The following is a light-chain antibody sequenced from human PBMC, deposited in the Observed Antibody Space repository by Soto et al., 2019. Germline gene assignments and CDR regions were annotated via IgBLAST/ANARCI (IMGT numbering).Light chain of an antibody. CDR2: EVT. CDR1: SSDVGGYDY. V-gene: IGLV2-8*01. Sequence: QSALTQPPSASESPGQSVTTSCTGTSSDVGGYDYVSCYQQHPGKAPKLMIYEVTKRPSGVPDRFSGSKSGNTASLAVSGLQAEDEADYYCSSYAGSNYFVFGTGTKVTVL. J-gene: IGLJ1*01. CDR3: SSYAGSNYFV.